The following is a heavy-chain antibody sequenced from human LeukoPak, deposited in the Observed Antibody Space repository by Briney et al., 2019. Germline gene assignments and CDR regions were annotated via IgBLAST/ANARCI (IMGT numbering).Heavy chain of an antibody. D-gene: IGHD3-22*01. CDR2: MNPNSGNT. CDR3: ARAVRYYYDSSQVYYFDY. J-gene: IGHJ4*02. Sequence: GASVKVSCKASGYTFTSYDINWVRQATGQGLEWMGWMNPNSGNTGYAQKFQGRVTMTRNTSISTAYMELSSLRSEDTAVYYCARAVRYYYDSSQVYYFDYWGQGTLVTVSS. CDR1: GYTFTSYD. V-gene: IGHV1-8*01.